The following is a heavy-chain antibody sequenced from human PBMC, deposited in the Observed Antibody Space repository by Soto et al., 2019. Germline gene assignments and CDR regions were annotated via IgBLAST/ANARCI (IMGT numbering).Heavy chain of an antibody. Sequence: KTSETLSLTCTVSGGSISSSSYYWGWIRQPPGKGLEWIGSIYYSGSTYYNPSLKSRVTISVDTSKNQFSLKLSSVTAADTAVYYCATEGRYYDFWSGYPNGGYYYYGMDVWGQGTTVTVSS. V-gene: IGHV4-39*01. CDR1: GGSISSSSYY. J-gene: IGHJ6*02. CDR3: ATEGRYYDFWSGYPNGGYYYYGMDV. CDR2: IYYSGST. D-gene: IGHD3-3*01.